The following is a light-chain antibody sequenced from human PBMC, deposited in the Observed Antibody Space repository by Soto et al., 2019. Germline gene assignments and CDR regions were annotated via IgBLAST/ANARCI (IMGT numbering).Light chain of an antibody. V-gene: IGLV2-14*01. CDR3: ISYTGSDTSYV. CDR2: EVS. J-gene: IGLJ1*01. Sequence: QSVLTQPASVSGSPGQSITISCTGTNSDIGSYSHVAWYQQYPGETPKLIIYEVSYRPSGVSHRFSGSKSGITASLTISGLQAEDEADYYCISYTGSDTSYVFGTGTKVTV. CDR1: NSDIGSYSH.